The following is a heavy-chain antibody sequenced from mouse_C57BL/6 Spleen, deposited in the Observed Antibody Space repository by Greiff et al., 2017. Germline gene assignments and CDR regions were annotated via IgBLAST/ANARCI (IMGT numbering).Heavy chain of an antibody. V-gene: IGHV1-82*01. CDR2: IYPGDGDT. D-gene: IGHD1-1*01. Sequence: VQLQQSGPELVKPGASVKISCKASGYAFSSSWMNWVKQRPGQGLEWIGRIYPGDGDTNYNGKFKGKATLTADKSSSTAYMQLSSLASEDAAVYFCARENYGSSDGFANRGQGKLETVSA. CDR3: ARENYGSSDGFAN. CDR1: GYAFSSSW. J-gene: IGHJ3*01.